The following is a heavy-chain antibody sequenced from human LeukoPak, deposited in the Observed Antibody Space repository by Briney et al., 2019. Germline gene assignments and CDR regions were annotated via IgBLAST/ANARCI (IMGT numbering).Heavy chain of an antibody. CDR3: AREKPYYYDSSGYGPGDDAFDI. V-gene: IGHV4-38-2*02. CDR1: GYSISSGYY. J-gene: IGHJ3*02. Sequence: KPSETLSLTCTVSGYSISSGYYWGWIRQPPGKGLEWIGSIYHSGSTYYNPSLKSRVTISVDTSKNQFSLKLSSVTAADTAVYYCAREKPYYYDSSGYGPGDDAFDIWGQGTMVTVSS. CDR2: IYHSGST. D-gene: IGHD3-22*01.